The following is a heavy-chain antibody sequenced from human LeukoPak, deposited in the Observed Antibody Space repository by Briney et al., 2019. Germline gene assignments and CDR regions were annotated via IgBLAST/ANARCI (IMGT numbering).Heavy chain of an antibody. CDR3: ARDPDPIVVVPHYFDY. D-gene: IGHD3-22*01. CDR1: GFTFSSYS. V-gene: IGHV3-21*01. Sequence: GGSLRLSCAASGFTFSSYSMNWVRQAPGKGLEWVSSISSSSSYIYYADSVKGRFTISRDNAKNSLYLQMNSLRAEDTAVYYCARDPDPIVVVPHYFDYWGQGTLVTVSS. J-gene: IGHJ4*02. CDR2: ISSSSSYI.